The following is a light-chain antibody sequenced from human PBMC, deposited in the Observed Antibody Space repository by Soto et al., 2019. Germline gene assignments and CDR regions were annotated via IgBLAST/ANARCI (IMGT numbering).Light chain of an antibody. CDR1: KSVSNNY. J-gene: IGKJ1*01. CDR3: QEYGSSAP. CDR2: GAS. Sequence: IVLTQSPGTLSLSPGDSSTLSFRARKSVSNNYLAWYQQKPGQAPRLLIYGASNRATGIPDRLSGSGSGTDFTLTISRLEHADFAVYYCQEYGSSAPFAEGTRWIS. V-gene: IGKV3-20*01.